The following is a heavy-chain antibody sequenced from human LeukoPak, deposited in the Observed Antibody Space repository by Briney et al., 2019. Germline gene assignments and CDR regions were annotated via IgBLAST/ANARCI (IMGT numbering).Heavy chain of an antibody. V-gene: IGHV6-1*01. CDR3: ARVTGYCSGGSCYSLYYMDV. D-gene: IGHD2-15*01. Sequence: SQTLSLTCAISGDSVSSNSAAWNWIRQSPSRGLEWLGRTYYRSKWYNDYAVSVKSRITINPDTSKNQFSLQLNSVTPEDTAVYYCARVTGYCSGGSCYSLYYMDVWGKGTTVTISS. CDR2: TYYRSKWYN. CDR1: GDSVSSNSAA. J-gene: IGHJ6*03.